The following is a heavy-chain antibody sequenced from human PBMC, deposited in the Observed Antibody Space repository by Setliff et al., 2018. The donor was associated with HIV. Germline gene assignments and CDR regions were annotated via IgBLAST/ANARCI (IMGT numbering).Heavy chain of an antibody. J-gene: IGHJ4*02. D-gene: IGHD2-21*02. CDR2: ISASGNT. V-gene: IGHV4-4*07. CDR1: GGSINSFY. CDR3: ARGVPLLPPHY. Sequence: SETLSLTCTVSGGSINSFYWNWVRQPAGRGLEWIGRISASGNTNYNPSLKSRVTMSVDTSKNQFSLNLNSVTAADTAVYYCARGVPLLPPHYWGQGTLVTVSS.